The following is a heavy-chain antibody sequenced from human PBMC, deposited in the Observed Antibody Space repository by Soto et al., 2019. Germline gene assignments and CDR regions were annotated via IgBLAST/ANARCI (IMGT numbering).Heavy chain of an antibody. CDR2: IIHIFCTA. CDR1: GGTFSSYA. CDR3: ANCIAVAGTRGDAFDI. Sequence: QVQLVQSGAEVKKPGSSVTVSCKASGGTFSSYAISWVRQAPGQGLEWMGGIIHIFCTAHYAQTFQGRVTITADESTSTAYMELSSMRSEDTAVYYCANCIAVAGTRGDAFDIWGQGTMVTVSS. V-gene: IGHV1-69*01. J-gene: IGHJ3*02. D-gene: IGHD6-19*01.